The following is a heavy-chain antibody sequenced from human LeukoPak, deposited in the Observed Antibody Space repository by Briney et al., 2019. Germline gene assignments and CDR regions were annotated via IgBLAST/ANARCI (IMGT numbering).Heavy chain of an antibody. CDR1: GFAFSSYA. D-gene: IGHD3-22*01. J-gene: IGHJ4*02. CDR3: ANVDSSGYCSYDY. CDR2: ISGSGGST. Sequence: PGGSLRLSCAASGFAFSSYAMSWVRQAPGKGLEWVSAISGSGGSTYYADSVKGRFTISRDNSKNTLYLQMNSLRAEDTAVYYCANVDSSGYCSYDYWGQGTLVTVSS. V-gene: IGHV3-23*01.